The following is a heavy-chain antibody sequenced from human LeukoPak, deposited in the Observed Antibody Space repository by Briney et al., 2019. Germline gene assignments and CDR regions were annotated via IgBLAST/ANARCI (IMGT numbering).Heavy chain of an antibody. D-gene: IGHD3-22*01. V-gene: IGHV3-23*01. J-gene: IGHJ3*02. CDR3: ATYYYDSSGYFDAFDI. CDR1: GFTFSSYA. CDR2: ISGSGGST. Sequence: VGSLRLSCAASGFTFSSYAMSWVRQAPGKGLEWVSAISGSGGSTYYADSVKGRFTISRDNSKNTLYLQMNSLRAEDTAVYYCATYYYDSSGYFDAFDIWGQGTMVTVSS.